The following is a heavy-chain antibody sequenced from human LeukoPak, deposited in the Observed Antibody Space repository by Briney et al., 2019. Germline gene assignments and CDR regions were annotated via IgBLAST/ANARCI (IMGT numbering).Heavy chain of an antibody. D-gene: IGHD4-17*01. CDR1: GFTFSSYA. CDR3: AKAYDYYYYYGMDV. V-gene: IGHV3-23*01. J-gene: IGHJ6*02. CDR2: ISGSGGST. Sequence: GGSLRLSCAASGFTFSSYAMSWVRQAPGKGLEWVSAISGSGGSTYYADSVKGRFTISRDNSKNTPYLQMNSLRAEDTAVYYCAKAYDYYYYYGMDVWGQGTTVTVSS.